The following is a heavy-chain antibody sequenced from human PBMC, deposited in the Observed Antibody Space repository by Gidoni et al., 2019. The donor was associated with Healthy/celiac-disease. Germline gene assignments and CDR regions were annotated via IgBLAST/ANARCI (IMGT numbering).Heavy chain of an antibody. D-gene: IGHD6-6*01. Sequence: QLQLQESGPGLVKPSETLSLTCTVSGGSISSSSYYWGWIRQPPGKGLAWIGSIYYSGSTYYNPSLKSRVTISVDTSKNQFSLKLSSVTAADTAVYYCARGDSSSSGRPFDYWGQGTLVTVSS. CDR2: IYYSGST. V-gene: IGHV4-39*01. CDR3: ARGDSSSSGRPFDY. J-gene: IGHJ4*02. CDR1: GGSISSSSYY.